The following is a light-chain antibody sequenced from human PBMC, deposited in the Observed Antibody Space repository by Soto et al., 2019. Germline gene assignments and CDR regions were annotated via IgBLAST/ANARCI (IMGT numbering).Light chain of an antibody. V-gene: IGKV4-1*01. CDR3: QQYYRPWT. J-gene: IGKJ1*01. CDR1: QSVLYSSNNKNY. Sequence: DIVMTQSPDSLAVSLGERATINCKSSQSVLYSSNNKNYLAWYQQKPGQPPKLLIYWASTRESGVPDRFSGSGSGTDFPLTIRSLQAEDVAVYYCQQYYRPWTFGQGTKVELK. CDR2: WAS.